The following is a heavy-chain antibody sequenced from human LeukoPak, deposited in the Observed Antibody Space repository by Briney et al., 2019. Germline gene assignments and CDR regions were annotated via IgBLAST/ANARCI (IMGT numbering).Heavy chain of an antibody. D-gene: IGHD2-15*01. J-gene: IGHJ5*02. Sequence: AGGSLRLSCAASGFTVSSNYMSWVRQAPGKGLEWVSAISGSGGSTYYADSVKGRFTISRDNSKNTLYLQMNSLRAEDTAVYYCARGADGVSSNSRGWFDPWGQGTLVTVSS. CDR2: ISGSGGST. CDR3: ARGADGVSSNSRGWFDP. CDR1: GFTVSSNY. V-gene: IGHV3-23*01.